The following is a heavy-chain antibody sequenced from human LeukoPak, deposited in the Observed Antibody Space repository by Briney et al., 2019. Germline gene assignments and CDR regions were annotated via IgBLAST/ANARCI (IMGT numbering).Heavy chain of an antibody. Sequence: SETLSLTCAVYGGSFSGYYWSWIRQPPGKGLEWIGEINHSGSTNYNPSLKSRVTISVDTSKNQFSLKLSSVTAADTAVYYCARTNKDCGGDCYSGDIAFGIWGQGTMVTVSS. CDR2: INHSGST. J-gene: IGHJ3*02. V-gene: IGHV4-34*01. D-gene: IGHD2-21*02. CDR3: ARTNKDCGGDCYSGDIAFGI. CDR1: GGSFSGYY.